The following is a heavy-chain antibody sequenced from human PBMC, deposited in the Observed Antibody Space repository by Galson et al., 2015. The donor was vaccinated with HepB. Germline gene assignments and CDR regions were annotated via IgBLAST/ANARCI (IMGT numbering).Heavy chain of an antibody. CDR1: GFTFSSYA. Sequence: SLRLSCAASGFTFSSYAMSWVRQAPRKGLEWVSAITRSGGSTYYADSVKGRFTISRDNSKNPLYLQMNSLRAEDKSVYYCSKDPRFRFGGELSIVDDYWGQGTLVTVSS. V-gene: IGHV3-23*01. D-gene: IGHD3-16*02. J-gene: IGHJ4*02. CDR3: SKDPRFRFGGELSIVDDY. CDR2: ITRSGGST.